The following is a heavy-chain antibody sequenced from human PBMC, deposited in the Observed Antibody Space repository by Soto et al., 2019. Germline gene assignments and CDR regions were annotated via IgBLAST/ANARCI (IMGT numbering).Heavy chain of an antibody. J-gene: IGHJ4*02. V-gene: IGHV3-48*02. CDR3: ARRMVPGWAPFDY. CDR1: GFTFSSYS. Sequence: EVQLVESGGGLVQPGGSLRLSCAASGFTFSSYSMNWVRQAPGKGLEWVSYISSSSSTIYYADSVKGRFTISRDNAKNLRYLQMNSLRDEDTAVYYCARRMVPGWAPFDYWGQGTLVTVSS. CDR2: ISSSSSTI. D-gene: IGHD3-10*01.